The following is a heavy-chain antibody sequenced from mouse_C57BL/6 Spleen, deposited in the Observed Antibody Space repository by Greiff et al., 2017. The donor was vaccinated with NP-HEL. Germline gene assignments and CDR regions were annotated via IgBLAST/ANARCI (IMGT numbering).Heavy chain of an antibody. Sequence: VQLQQSGAELVKPGASVKLSCTASGFNIKDYYMHWVKQRPEQGLEWIGRIDPEDGETKYVPKFQGKATITADTSSNTAYLQLSSLTSEDAAVYYCARTILYNSNYERAMDYWGQGTSVTVSS. J-gene: IGHJ4*01. D-gene: IGHD2-5*01. CDR2: IDPEDGET. CDR1: GFNIKDYY. V-gene: IGHV14-2*01. CDR3: ARTILYNSNYERAMDY.